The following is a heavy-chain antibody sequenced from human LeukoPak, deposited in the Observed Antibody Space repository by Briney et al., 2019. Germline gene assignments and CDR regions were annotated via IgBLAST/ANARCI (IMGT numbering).Heavy chain of an antibody. Sequence: GGSLRLSCAASGVTFHEYYMSWVRQAPGKGLEWVSYISSNGKTGDYANSVKGRFAISRDNARQIVFLQMYSLRVEDTAIYFCAKNYYGSGSHYDYWGPGTLVTVSS. J-gene: IGHJ4*02. CDR2: ISSNGKTG. CDR3: AKNYYGSGSHYDY. D-gene: IGHD3-10*01. V-gene: IGHV3-11*04. CDR1: GVTFHEYY.